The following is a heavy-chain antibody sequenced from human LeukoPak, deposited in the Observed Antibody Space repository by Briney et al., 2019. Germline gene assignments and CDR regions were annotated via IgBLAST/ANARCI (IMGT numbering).Heavy chain of an antibody. CDR3: ASTGITGTTSYFDY. J-gene: IGHJ4*02. Sequence: PSETLSLTCTVSGGSISSGSYYWGWIRQPPGKGLEWIGSIYYSGSTYYNPSLKSRVTISVDTSKNQFSLKLSSVTAADTAVYYCASTGITGTTSYFDYWGQGTLVTVSS. CDR2: IYYSGST. CDR1: GGSISSGSYY. D-gene: IGHD1-7*01. V-gene: IGHV4-39*07.